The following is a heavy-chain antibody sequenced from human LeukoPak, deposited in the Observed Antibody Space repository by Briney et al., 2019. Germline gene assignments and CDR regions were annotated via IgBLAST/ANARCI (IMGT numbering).Heavy chain of an antibody. Sequence: ETLKISFKGSRYSFTSYWIAWLRQMPANALHRMRIIYPGDSDTRYSPSFQGQVTISADKSISTAYLQWNSLKASDTAMYYCARPARIQLWPLDYWGQGTLVTVSS. D-gene: IGHD5-18*01. CDR2: IYPGDSDT. CDR1: RYSFTSYW. V-gene: IGHV5-51*01. CDR3: ARPARIQLWPLDY. J-gene: IGHJ4*02.